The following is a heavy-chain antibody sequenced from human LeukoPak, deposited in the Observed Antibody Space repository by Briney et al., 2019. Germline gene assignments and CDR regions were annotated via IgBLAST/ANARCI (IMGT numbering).Heavy chain of an antibody. CDR1: GFTFSNYW. Sequence: GGSLRLSCAASGFTFSNYWMTWVRQAPGKGLEWVANMKPDGSEEYYVDSVRGRFTVSRDNARNSLYLQMDSLRAEDTAVYYCARGGGGGGYYSDSYGHPHFDCWGPGTLVTVSS. CDR2: MKPDGSEE. D-gene: IGHD3-22*01. J-gene: IGHJ4*02. V-gene: IGHV3-7*01. CDR3: ARGGGGGGYYSDSYGHPHFDC.